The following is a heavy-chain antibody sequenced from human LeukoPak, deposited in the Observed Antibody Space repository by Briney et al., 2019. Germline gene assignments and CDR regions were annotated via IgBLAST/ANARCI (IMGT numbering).Heavy chain of an antibody. CDR2: ISGSGGST. Sequence: GGSLRLSCAASGFTFSSYAMSWVRQAPGKGLEWVSAISGSGGSTYYADSVKGRFTISRDNSKNTLYLQMSSLRAEDTAVYYCAKDREAYYDFWSGYHPALGVWGQGTTVTVSS. J-gene: IGHJ6*02. V-gene: IGHV3-23*01. CDR3: AKDREAYYDFWSGYHPALGV. D-gene: IGHD3-3*01. CDR1: GFTFSSYA.